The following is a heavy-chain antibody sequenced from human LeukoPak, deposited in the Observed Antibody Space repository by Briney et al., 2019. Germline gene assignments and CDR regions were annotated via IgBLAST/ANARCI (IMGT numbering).Heavy chain of an antibody. V-gene: IGHV4-30-4*08. J-gene: IGHJ4*02. CDR3: ARLVHSGSYGRSFFDY. Sequence: SETLSLTCTVSGGSVTSGSYYWSWIRQLPGKGLEWIGYISYSGNTYYNPSLKSRVTISVDTSKNQFSLKLSSVTAADTAVYYCARLVHSGSYGRSFFDYWGQGTLVTVSS. CDR1: GGSVTSGSYY. D-gene: IGHD1-26*01. CDR2: ISYSGNT.